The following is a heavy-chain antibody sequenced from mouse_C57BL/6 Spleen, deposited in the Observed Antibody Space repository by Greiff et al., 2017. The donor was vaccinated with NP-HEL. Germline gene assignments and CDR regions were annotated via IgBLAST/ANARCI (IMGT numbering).Heavy chain of an antibody. D-gene: IGHD2-4*01. CDR3: ARGDYDYDAWFAY. J-gene: IGHJ3*01. Sequence: VQLQQSGPELVKPGASVKISCKASGYAFSSSWMNWVKQRPGKGLEWIGRFYPGDGDTNYNGKFKGKATLTADKSSSTAYMQLSSLTSEDSAVYFCARGDYDYDAWFAYWGQGTLVTVSA. CDR1: GYAFSSSW. V-gene: IGHV1-82*01. CDR2: FYPGDGDT.